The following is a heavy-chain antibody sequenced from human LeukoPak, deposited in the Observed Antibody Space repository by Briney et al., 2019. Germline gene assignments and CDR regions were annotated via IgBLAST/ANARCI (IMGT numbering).Heavy chain of an antibody. CDR2: INHSGST. J-gene: IGHJ4*02. CDR3: ARGRTAWELMPFDY. V-gene: IGHV4-34*01. D-gene: IGHD1-26*01. Sequence: KPSETLSLTCAVYGGSFSGYYWSWIRQPPGKGLEWIGEINHSGSTNYNPSLKSRVTISVDPSKNQFSLKLSSVTAADTAVYYCARGRTAWELMPFDYWGQGTLVTVSS. CDR1: GGSFSGYY.